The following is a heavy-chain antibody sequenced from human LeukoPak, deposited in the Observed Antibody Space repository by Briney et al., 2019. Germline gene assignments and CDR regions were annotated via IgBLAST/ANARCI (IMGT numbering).Heavy chain of an antibody. D-gene: IGHD6-13*01. CDR3: TKPAAAGNY. CDR2: IRYDGSNK. Sequence: GGSVRLSCGASGFTFSSYGMLWVRQAPGKGLVWGAFIRYDGSNKYYADSAKGRFTISRDNSKNTLYLQMTSLRDPDTAVYCCTKPAAAGNYWGQGTLVTVSS. J-gene: IGHJ4*02. V-gene: IGHV3-30*02. CDR1: GFTFSSYG.